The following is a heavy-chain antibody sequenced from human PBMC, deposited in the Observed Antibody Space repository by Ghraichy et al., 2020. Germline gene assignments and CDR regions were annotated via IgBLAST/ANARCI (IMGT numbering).Heavy chain of an antibody. J-gene: IGHJ4*02. CDR3: AREAKPLYGDYPGPIDY. CDR1: GGSISSYY. D-gene: IGHD4-17*01. Sequence: SETLSLTCTVSGGSISSYYWSWIRQPPGKGLEWIGYIYYSGSTNYNPSLKSRVTISVDTSKNQFSLKLSSVTAADTAVYYCAREAKPLYGDYPGPIDYWGQGTLVTVSS. CDR2: IYYSGST. V-gene: IGHV4-59*01.